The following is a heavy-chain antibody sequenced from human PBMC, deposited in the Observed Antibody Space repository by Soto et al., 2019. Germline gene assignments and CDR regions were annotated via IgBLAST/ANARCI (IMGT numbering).Heavy chain of an antibody. V-gene: IGHV3-11*06. CDR3: ARRIVAAAGTYYYGMDV. J-gene: IGHJ6*02. CDR1: GFTFGYYY. D-gene: IGHD6-13*01. CDR2: ISSSSSYT. Sequence: GGSLSLSCAASGFTFGYYYMSWIRQAPGKGLEWVSYISSSSSYTNYADSVKGRFTISRDNAKNSLYLQMNSLRAEDTAVYYCARRIVAAAGTYYYGMDVWGQGTTVTVSS.